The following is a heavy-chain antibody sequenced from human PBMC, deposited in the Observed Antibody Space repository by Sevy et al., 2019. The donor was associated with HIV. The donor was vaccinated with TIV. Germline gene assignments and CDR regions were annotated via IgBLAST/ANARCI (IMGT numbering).Heavy chain of an antibody. J-gene: IGHJ4*02. CDR2: FDPEDGET. CDR3: AITKDYYDSSGYPFEY. V-gene: IGHV1-24*01. D-gene: IGHD3-22*01. Sequence: ASVKVSCKVSGYTLTQLSMHWVRQAPGKGLEWMGSFDPEDGETIYAQKFQGRVTMTEDTSTDTAYMELSSLKSEDTAGFYCAITKDYYDSSGYPFEYWGQGTLVTVSS. CDR1: GYTLTQLS.